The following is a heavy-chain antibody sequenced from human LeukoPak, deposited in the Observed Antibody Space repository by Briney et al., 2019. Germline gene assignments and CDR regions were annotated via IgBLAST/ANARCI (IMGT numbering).Heavy chain of an antibody. CDR3: ARGSNSPDY. J-gene: IGHJ4*02. Sequence: PSETLSLTCTVSGDSISSYYWSWIRQPPGKGLEWIGYIYYSGSTTYNPSLKSRVTISVDTSKNQFSLELTSVTAADTAVYFCARGSNSPDYWGQGTLVTVSS. D-gene: IGHD4-23*01. V-gene: IGHV4-59*13. CDR1: GDSISSYY. CDR2: IYYSGST.